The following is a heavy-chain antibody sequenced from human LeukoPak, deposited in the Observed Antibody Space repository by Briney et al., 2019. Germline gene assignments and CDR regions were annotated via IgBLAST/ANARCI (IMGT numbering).Heavy chain of an antibody. CDR2: INHSGDT. V-gene: IGHV4-34*04. CDR1: GGSFSGHY. D-gene: IGHD3-16*01. Sequence: SETLSLTCAVYGGSFSGHYWSWIRQPPGKGVEWVSEINHSGDTHNKPTLQSRGTISVDTAKNQFSLRLSSVTAADTAVYFCARVLRGTSTESTDAFDVWGQGTMVTVSS. J-gene: IGHJ3*01. CDR3: ARVLRGTSTESTDAFDV.